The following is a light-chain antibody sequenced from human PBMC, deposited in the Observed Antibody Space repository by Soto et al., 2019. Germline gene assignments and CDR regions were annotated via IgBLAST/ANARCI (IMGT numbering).Light chain of an antibody. CDR2: GND. V-gene: IGLV1-44*01. Sequence: QSVLTQPPSASGTPGQRVTISCSGGSSNIGNNTVNWYQQLPGTAPKLLIYGNDQRPSGVPDRFSRSKSGTSVSLAISGLQSGDEADYYCATWDDTLNGPVFGGGTKLAVL. CDR1: SSNIGNNT. J-gene: IGLJ2*01. CDR3: ATWDDTLNGPV.